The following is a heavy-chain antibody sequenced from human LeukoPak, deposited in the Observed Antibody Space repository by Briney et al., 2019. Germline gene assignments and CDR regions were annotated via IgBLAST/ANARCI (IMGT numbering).Heavy chain of an antibody. CDR3: ARQIGGSGSYYKRVDYYYYMDV. J-gene: IGHJ6*03. CDR2: IYYSGST. D-gene: IGHD3-10*01. V-gene: IGHV4-39*07. CDR1: GASINSRSYY. Sequence: PSETLSLTCTVSGASINSRSYYWGWIRQPPGKGLEWIGSIYYSGSTYYNPSLKSRVTMSVDTSKNQFSLKLSSVTAADTAVYYCARQIGGSGSYYKRVDYYYYMDVWGKGTTVTVSS.